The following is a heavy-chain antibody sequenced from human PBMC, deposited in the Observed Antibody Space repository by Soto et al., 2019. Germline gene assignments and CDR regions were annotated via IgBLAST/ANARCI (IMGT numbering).Heavy chain of an antibody. CDR2: TYYRSKWYN. D-gene: IGHD2-2*01. Sequence: QVQLQQSGPGLVKPSQTLSLTCAISGDSVSSNSAAWNWIRQSPSRGLEWLGRTYYRSKWYNDYAVSVKSLLTITPDTSMYQFSLRLTSVPPGDTAVYYCARLGYCSSPRCYVATAADDNAFDIWGQGTMVTVSS. J-gene: IGHJ3*02. CDR3: ARLGYCSSPRCYVATAADDNAFDI. V-gene: IGHV6-1*01. CDR1: GDSVSSNSAA.